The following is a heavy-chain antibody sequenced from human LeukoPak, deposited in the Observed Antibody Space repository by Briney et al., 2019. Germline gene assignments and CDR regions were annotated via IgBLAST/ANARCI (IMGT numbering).Heavy chain of an antibody. V-gene: IGHV3-53*01. CDR1: GFTVSSNY. CDR3: AKDPYCSSTSCYLSQSWFDP. J-gene: IGHJ5*02. CDR2: IYSGGST. Sequence: GGSLRLSCAASGFTVSSNYMSWVRQAPGKELEWVSVIYSGGSTYYADSVKGRFTISRDNSKNTLYLQMNSLRAEDTAVYYCAKDPYCSSTSCYLSQSWFDPWGQGTLVTVSS. D-gene: IGHD2-2*01.